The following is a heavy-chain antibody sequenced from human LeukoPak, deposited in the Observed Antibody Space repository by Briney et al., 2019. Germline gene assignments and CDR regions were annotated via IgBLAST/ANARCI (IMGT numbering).Heavy chain of an antibody. V-gene: IGHV3-7*01. J-gene: IGHJ5*02. CDR3: ARDHQPRVRGVIYWFDP. CDR2: IKQDGSEK. D-gene: IGHD3-10*01. CDR1: GFTFSSYW. Sequence: GGSLRLSCAASGFTFSSYWMSWVRQAQGKRLEWVANIKQDGSEKYYVDSVKGRFTISRDNAKNSLYLQMNSLRAEDTAVYYCARDHQPRVRGVIYWFDPWGQGTLVTVSS.